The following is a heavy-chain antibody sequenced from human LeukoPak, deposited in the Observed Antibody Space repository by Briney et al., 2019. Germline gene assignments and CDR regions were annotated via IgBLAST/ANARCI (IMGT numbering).Heavy chain of an antibody. V-gene: IGHV3-48*01. CDR2: ISSSSSTI. Sequence: TGGSLRLSRAASGFTFSSYSMNWVRQAPGKGLEWVSYISSSSSTIYYADSVKGRFTISRDNAKNSLYLQMNSLRAKDTAVYYCATSSGYSYGWGQGTLATVSS. J-gene: IGHJ4*02. CDR3: ATSSGYSYG. D-gene: IGHD5-18*01. CDR1: GFTFSSYS.